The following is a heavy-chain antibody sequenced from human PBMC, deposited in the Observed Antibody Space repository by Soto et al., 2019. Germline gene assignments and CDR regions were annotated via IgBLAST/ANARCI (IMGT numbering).Heavy chain of an antibody. D-gene: IGHD3-16*01. CDR2: IYYSGST. V-gene: IGHV4-39*01. CDR3: ARLRIMITFGGVRDYYYYGMDV. CDR1: GGSISSSSYY. J-gene: IGHJ6*02. Sequence: SETLSLTCTVSGGSISSSSYYWGWIRQPPGKGLEWIGSIYYSGSTYYNPSLKSRVTISVDTSKNQFSLKLSSVTAADTAVYYCARLRIMITFGGVRDYYYYGMDVWGQGTTVTVSS.